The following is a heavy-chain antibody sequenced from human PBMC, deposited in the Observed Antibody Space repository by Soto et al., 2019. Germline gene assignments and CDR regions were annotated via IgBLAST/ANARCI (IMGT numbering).Heavy chain of an antibody. CDR1: CGSIISNW. J-gene: IGHJ4*02. V-gene: IGHV4-4*02. CDR2: IYHSGST. CDR3: ARQDGSYLGGFDY. Sequence: SETLSLTCTFSCGSIISNWWSWVRQPPGKGLEWIGEIYHSGSTNYNPSLKSRVTISVDKSKNQFSLKLSSVTAADTAVYYCARQDGSYLGGFDYWGQGTLVTVSS. D-gene: IGHD1-26*01.